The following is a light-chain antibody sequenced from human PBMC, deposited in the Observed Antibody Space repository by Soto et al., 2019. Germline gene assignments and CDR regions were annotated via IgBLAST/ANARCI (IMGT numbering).Light chain of an antibody. Sequence: EIEFTQSPATLSSFPGDRVTLSCRASQYLNTRLAWYQHRPGQAPRLLIYQTSIRAAGIPARFSASGSGTDFTLTISDVQPEDFALYYCHQRQSWPRTVGQGTKVDSK. CDR1: QYLNTR. CDR2: QTS. CDR3: HQRQSWPRT. V-gene: IGKV3-11*01. J-gene: IGKJ1*01.